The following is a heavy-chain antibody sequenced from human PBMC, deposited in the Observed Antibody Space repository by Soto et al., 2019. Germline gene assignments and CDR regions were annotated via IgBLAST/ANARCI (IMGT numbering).Heavy chain of an antibody. CDR3: ARVPDIYCSGGSCTFHYYYGMDV. CDR1: GGTFSSYA. D-gene: IGHD2-15*01. Sequence: SVKVSCKASGGTFSSYAISWVRQAPGQGLEWMGGIIPIFGTANYAQKFQGRVTITADESTSTAYMELSSLRSEDTAVYYCARVPDIYCSGGSCTFHYYYGMDVWG. V-gene: IGHV1-69*13. CDR2: IIPIFGTA. J-gene: IGHJ6*02.